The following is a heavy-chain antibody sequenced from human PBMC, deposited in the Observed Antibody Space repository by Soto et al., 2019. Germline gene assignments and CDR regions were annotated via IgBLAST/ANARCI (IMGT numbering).Heavy chain of an antibody. J-gene: IGHJ5*02. CDR1: GFAFSTYG. Sequence: QVHLVESGGGVVQPGRSLTISCVGSGFAFSTYGMHWVRQAPAKGLEWVELISYDGTDKYYADSVKGRFSISRDNSKQTLSLQMDSLRPEDTAVYYCAKDFGAWSDSWGQGTLVNVSS. D-gene: IGHD6-19*01. V-gene: IGHV3-30*18. CDR2: ISYDGTDK. CDR3: AKDFGAWSDS.